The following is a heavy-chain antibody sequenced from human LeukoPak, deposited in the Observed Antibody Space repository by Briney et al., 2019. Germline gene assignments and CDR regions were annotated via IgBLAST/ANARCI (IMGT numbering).Heavy chain of an antibody. V-gene: IGHV4-59*08. CDR1: GGSISSYY. CDR3: ARHEMATITFDY. D-gene: IGHD5-24*01. CDR2: IYYSGST. Sequence: SETLSLTCTVSGGSISSYYWSWTRQPPGKGLEWIGYIYYSGSTNYNPSLKSRVTISVDTSKNQFSLKLSSVTAADTAVYYCARHEMATITFDYWGQGTLVTVSS. J-gene: IGHJ4*02.